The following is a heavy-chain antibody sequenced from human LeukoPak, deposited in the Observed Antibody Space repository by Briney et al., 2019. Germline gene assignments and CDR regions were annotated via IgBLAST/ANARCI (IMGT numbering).Heavy chain of an antibody. J-gene: IGHJ5*02. CDR1: GYTFTSYG. CDR3: ARDGSVHIAARPGEWFDP. Sequence: ASVKVSCKASGYTFTSYGISWVRQAPGQGLEWIGWISAYNGNTNYAQKLQGRVTMTTDTSTSTAYMELRSLRSDDTAVYYCARDGSVHIAARPGEWFDPWGQGTLVTVSS. CDR2: ISAYNGNT. V-gene: IGHV1-18*01. D-gene: IGHD6-6*01.